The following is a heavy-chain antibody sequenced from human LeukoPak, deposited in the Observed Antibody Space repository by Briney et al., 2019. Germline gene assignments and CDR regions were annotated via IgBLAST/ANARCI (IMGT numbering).Heavy chain of an antibody. CDR2: ISFDGSNV. Sequence: GGSLRLSCAASGFTFSAYAMHWVRQAPGKGLEWVAVISFDGSNVYYAESVKGRFTISRDNSKNTLYLQMNSLRAEDTAVYYCAREDSGSLFDPWGQGTLVTVSS. CDR1: GFTFSAYA. V-gene: IGHV3-30*04. J-gene: IGHJ5*02. D-gene: IGHD1-26*01. CDR3: AREDSGSLFDP.